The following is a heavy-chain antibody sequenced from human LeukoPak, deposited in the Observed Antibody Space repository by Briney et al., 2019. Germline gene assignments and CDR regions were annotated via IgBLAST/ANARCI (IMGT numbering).Heavy chain of an antibody. D-gene: IGHD2-15*01. CDR2: ISYDGSNK. J-gene: IGHJ4*02. V-gene: IGHV3-30*18. Sequence: GGSLRLSCAASGFTFSSYGMDWVRQAPGKGLEWVAVISYDGSNKYYADSVKGRFTISRDNSKNTLYLQMNSLRAEDTAVYYCAKEWQLLDYWGQGTLVTVSS. CDR1: GFTFSSYG. CDR3: AKEWQLLDY.